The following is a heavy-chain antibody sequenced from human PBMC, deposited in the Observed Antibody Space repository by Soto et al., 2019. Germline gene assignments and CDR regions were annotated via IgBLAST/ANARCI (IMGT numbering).Heavy chain of an antibody. CDR2: INHSGRT. Sequence: SETLSLTCAVYGGSFSDYYWNWIRQPPGKGLEWIGEINHSGRTNYNPSLKSRVTISVDTSKNQFSLKLGSVTAADTAVYYCAKSYVGGIDPWGQGTLVTVSS. CDR1: GGSFSDYY. CDR3: AKSYVGGIDP. D-gene: IGHD3-16*01. J-gene: IGHJ5*02. V-gene: IGHV4-34*01.